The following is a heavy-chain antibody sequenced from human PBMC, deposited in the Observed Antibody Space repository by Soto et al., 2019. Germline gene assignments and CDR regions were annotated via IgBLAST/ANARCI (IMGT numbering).Heavy chain of an antibody. CDR1: GGSFSGYI. CDR2: INRSGSA. V-gene: IGHV4-34*01. D-gene: IGHD2-2*01. J-gene: IGHJ6*02. Sequence: SETLSLTCDVYGGSFSGYILTWIRQTPGKGLQWIGQINRSGSANYNPSLKSRVTISVDTSKNQFSLKLSSVTAADTAVYYCARVPYCISTSCPPQYYYYGMDVWGQGTTVTVSS. CDR3: ARVPYCISTSCPPQYYYYGMDV.